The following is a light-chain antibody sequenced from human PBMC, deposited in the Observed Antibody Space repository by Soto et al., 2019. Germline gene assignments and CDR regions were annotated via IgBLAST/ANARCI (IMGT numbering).Light chain of an antibody. Sequence: QTVVTQEPSFSVSPGGTVTLTCGLTSGSVSTTYYPSWYQQTPGQAPRTLIYSTNIRSSGVPDRFSDSILGNKAALTITGAQADDESDYHCMLYMGGGLVVFGGGTKLTVL. V-gene: IGLV8-61*01. J-gene: IGLJ2*01. CDR2: STN. CDR1: SGSVSTTYY. CDR3: MLYMGGGLVV.